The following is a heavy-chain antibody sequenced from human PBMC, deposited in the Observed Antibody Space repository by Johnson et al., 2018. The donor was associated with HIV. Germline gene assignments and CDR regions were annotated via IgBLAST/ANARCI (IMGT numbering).Heavy chain of an antibody. CDR2: ISGSGGST. V-gene: IGHV3-23*01. D-gene: IGHD3-10*01. CDR3: ARGRYYDSGSYLDDALDI. CDR1: GFTFSSYA. Sequence: VQLMESGGGLVQPGGSLRLSCAASGFTFSSYAMSWVRQAPGKGLEWVSAISGSGGSTYYADSVKGRFTISRDNSKNTLYLQMNSLRAEDTAVYYCARGRYYDSGSYLDDALDIWGQGTMVTVSS. J-gene: IGHJ3*02.